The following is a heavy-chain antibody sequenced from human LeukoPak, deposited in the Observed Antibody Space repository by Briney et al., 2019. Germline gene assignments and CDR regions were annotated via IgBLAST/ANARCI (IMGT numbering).Heavy chain of an antibody. Sequence: ASVKVSCKASGYTFTGYYMHWVRQAPGQGLEWMGWINPNSGGTNYAQKFQGRVTMTRDTSISTAYMGLSRLRSDDTAVYYCARAARIAAAGTSWFDPWGQGTLVTVSS. V-gene: IGHV1-2*02. J-gene: IGHJ5*02. CDR1: GYTFTGYY. D-gene: IGHD6-13*01. CDR2: INPNSGGT. CDR3: ARAARIAAAGTSWFDP.